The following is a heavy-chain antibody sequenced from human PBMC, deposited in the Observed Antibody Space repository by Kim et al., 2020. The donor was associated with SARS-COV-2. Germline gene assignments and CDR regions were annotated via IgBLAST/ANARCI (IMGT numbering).Heavy chain of an antibody. V-gene: IGHV4-4*07. D-gene: IGHD2-15*01. CDR2: IYSSGNI. CDR1: GGSIDTYF. CDR3: ARESGGSGEGYYCDD. J-gene: IGHJ4*02. Sequence: SETLSLTCTVSGGSIDTYFWNWIRQPAGKGLEWIGRIYSSGNIDYNPSLKSRVTMSVDTSKNQFSLKLNSVTAADTAVYYCARESGGSGEGYYCDDWGQGTLVTVSS.